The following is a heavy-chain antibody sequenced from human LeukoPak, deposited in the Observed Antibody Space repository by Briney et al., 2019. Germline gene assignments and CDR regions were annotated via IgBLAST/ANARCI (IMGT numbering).Heavy chain of an antibody. V-gene: IGHV4-59*01. J-gene: IGHJ4*02. CDR1: GGSISSYY. CDR3: ARLPSRTYYFDY. D-gene: IGHD1-14*01. Sequence: SETLSLTCTVSGGSISSYYWSWIRQPPGKGLEWIGYIYYSGSTNYNPSLKSRVTISVDTSKNQFSLKLSSVTAADTAVYYCARLPSRTYYFDYWGQGSPVTVSS. CDR2: IYYSGST.